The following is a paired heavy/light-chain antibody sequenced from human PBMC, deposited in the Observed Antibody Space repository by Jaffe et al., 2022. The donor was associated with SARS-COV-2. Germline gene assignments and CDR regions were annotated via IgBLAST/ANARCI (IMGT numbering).Heavy chain of an antibody. Sequence: QVQLVESGGGLVKPGGSLRLSCAASGFTFSDYYMSWIRQAPGKGLEWVSYISSSGSTIYYADSVKGRFTISRDNAKNSLYLQMNSLRAEDTAVYYCARVQLSEGYYFDYWGQGTLVTVSS. V-gene: IGHV3-11*01. D-gene: IGHD3-16*02. CDR3: ARVQLSEGYYFDY. CDR1: GFTFSDYY. J-gene: IGHJ4*02. CDR2: ISSSGSTI.
Light chain of an antibody. CDR3: GTWDSSLSAL. CDR1: SSNIGNNY. CDR2: DNN. Sequence: QSVLTQPPSVSAAPGQKVTISCSGSSSNIGNNYVSWYQQLPGTAPKLLIYDNNKRPSGIPDRFSGSKSGTSATLGITGLQTGDEADYYCGTWDSSLSALFGTGTKVTVL. J-gene: IGLJ1*01. V-gene: IGLV1-51*01.